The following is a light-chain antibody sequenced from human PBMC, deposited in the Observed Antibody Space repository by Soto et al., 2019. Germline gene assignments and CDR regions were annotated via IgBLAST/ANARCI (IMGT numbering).Light chain of an antibody. CDR1: QSVSINY. Sequence: EIVLTQSPGTLSLSPGERATLSFRSSQSVSINYLAWYQQKPGQAPRLLIYGASTRATGIPDRFSGSGSGTDFTLTISRLEPEDFAVYYCQQYGNSPPITFGGGTKVDIK. J-gene: IGKJ4*01. CDR2: GAS. CDR3: QQYGNSPPIT. V-gene: IGKV3-20*01.